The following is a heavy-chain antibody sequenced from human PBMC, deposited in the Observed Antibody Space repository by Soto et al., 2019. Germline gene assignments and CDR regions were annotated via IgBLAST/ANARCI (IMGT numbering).Heavy chain of an antibody. V-gene: IGHV1-69*01. CDR1: GVTFSSYS. D-gene: IGHD1-26*01. CDR2: IIPIFGTA. Sequence: QVQLVQSGAEVKKPGSSVKVSCKASGVTFSSYSINWVRQAPGQGLEWMGEIIPIFGTANYAQKFQGRATITADESTSTAYMELSSLRSEDTAVYYCARDGGRHSGGIDYWGQGNLVTVSS. CDR3: ARDGGRHSGGIDY. J-gene: IGHJ4*02.